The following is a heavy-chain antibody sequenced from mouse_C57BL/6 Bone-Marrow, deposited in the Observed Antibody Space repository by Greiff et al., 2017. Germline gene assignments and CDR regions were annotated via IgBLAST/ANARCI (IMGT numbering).Heavy chain of an antibody. CDR1: GYTFTSYG. V-gene: IGHV1-81*01. D-gene: IGHD1-1*01. Sequence: VKLQESGAELARPGASVKLSCKASGYTFTSYGISWVKQRTGKGLEWIGELYPRSGNTYYNEKFKGKATLTADKSSSTAYMELRSLTSEDSAVYFCTNITTPYWGQGTTLTVSS. J-gene: IGHJ2*01. CDR2: LYPRSGNT. CDR3: TNITTPY.